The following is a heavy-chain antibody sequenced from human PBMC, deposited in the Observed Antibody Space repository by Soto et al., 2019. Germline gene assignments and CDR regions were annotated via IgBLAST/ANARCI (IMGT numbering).Heavy chain of an antibody. J-gene: IGHJ4*02. V-gene: IGHV3-13*01. CDR2: IGTAGDT. CDR1: GFTFSSYD. Sequence: GGSLRLSCAASGFTFSSYDMHWVRQATGKGLEWVSAIGTAGDTYYPGSVKGRFTISRENAKNSLYLQMNSLRAEDTAVYYCARAHTAIWFGEGGLGNDPTPYDYWGQGTLVTVSS. D-gene: IGHD3-10*01. CDR3: ARAHTAIWFGEGGLGNDPTPYDY.